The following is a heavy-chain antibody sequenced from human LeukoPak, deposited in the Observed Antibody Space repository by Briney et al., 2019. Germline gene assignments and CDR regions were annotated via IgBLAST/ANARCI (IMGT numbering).Heavy chain of an antibody. D-gene: IGHD3-9*01. CDR1: GDSVSSNSAA. J-gene: IGHJ3*02. CDR2: TYYRSKWYN. V-gene: IGHV6-1*01. CDR3: ARVDYDILTGYSIRAFDI. Sequence: SQTLSLTCAISGDSVSSNSAAWNWIRQSPSRGLEWLGRTYYRSKWYNDYAVSVKSRITINPDTSKNQFSLQLNSVTPEDTAVYYCARVDYDILTGYSIRAFDIWGQGTMVTVSS.